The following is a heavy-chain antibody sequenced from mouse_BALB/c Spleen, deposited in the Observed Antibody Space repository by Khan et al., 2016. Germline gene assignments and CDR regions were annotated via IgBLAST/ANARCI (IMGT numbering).Heavy chain of an antibody. CDR1: GFSLTSYD. V-gene: IGHV2-9-2*01. CDR3: VREGYGTTYGAIDY. D-gene: IGHD1-1*01. CDR2: IWTGGGT. J-gene: IGHJ4*01. Sequence: VELVESGPGLVAPSQSLSITCTVSGFSLTSYDISWIRQPPGKGLEWLGGIWTGGGTNYNSAFMSRMIISKDNSKSQVFLKMNSLQTDDTAIYXCVREGYGTTYGAIDYWGQGTSVTVSS.